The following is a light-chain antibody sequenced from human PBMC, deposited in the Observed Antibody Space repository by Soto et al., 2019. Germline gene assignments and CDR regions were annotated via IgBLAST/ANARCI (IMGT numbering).Light chain of an antibody. Sequence: EIVLTQAPATLSLSPGEGDTLSCRASQSISHYLAWYQQKPGQAPRLLIYDAANRATGIPARFSGSGSGTDFTLTISSLEPEDFAVYWCQHRKNWLLTFGGGTNVEVK. CDR2: DAA. V-gene: IGKV3-11*01. CDR3: QHRKNWLLT. CDR1: QSISHY. J-gene: IGKJ4*01.